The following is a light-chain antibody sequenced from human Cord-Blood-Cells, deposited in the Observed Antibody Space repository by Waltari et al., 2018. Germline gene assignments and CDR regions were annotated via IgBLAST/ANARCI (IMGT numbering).Light chain of an antibody. CDR1: QSVSSSY. CDR3: QQYGSSPST. CDR2: GAS. V-gene: IGKV3-20*01. Sequence: EIVLMQSPGTLSLSPGERATLSCRASQSVSSSYLAWYQQKPGQAPRLLIYGASSKARGIPDRFSGSGSGTEFTLTISRLEPEYFAVYYCQQYGSSPSTFGQGTKLEIK. J-gene: IGKJ2*02.